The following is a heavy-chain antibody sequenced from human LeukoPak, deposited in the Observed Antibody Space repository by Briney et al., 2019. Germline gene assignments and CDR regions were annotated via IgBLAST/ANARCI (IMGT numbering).Heavy chain of an antibody. Sequence: SETLSLTCAVYGGSFSGYYWSWIRQPPGKGLEWIGEINHSGSTNYNPSLKSRVTISVDTSKNQFSLKLSSVTAADTAVYYCARGVVLRYFDWLVSSGIDYWGQGTLVTVSS. D-gene: IGHD3-9*01. V-gene: IGHV4-34*01. CDR2: INHSGST. J-gene: IGHJ4*02. CDR3: ARGVVLRYFDWLVSSGIDY. CDR1: GGSFSGYY.